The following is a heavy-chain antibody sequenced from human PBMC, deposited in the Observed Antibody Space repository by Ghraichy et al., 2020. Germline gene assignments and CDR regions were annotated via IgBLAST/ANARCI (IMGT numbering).Heavy chain of an antibody. CDR1: GFTFSSFA. V-gene: IGHV3-23*01. D-gene: IGHD3-10*01. CDR3: AKDLWVGDKYYSCGMDV. CDR2: ISGRGGVA. Sequence: GGSLRLSCAASGFTFSSFAMNWVRQAPGKGLEWVSAISGRGGVAYYAGSVTGRFTISRDNSRNTLYLQMNGLRAEDTSIYYCAKDLWVGDKYYSCGMDVWGQGTTVTVPS. J-gene: IGHJ6*02.